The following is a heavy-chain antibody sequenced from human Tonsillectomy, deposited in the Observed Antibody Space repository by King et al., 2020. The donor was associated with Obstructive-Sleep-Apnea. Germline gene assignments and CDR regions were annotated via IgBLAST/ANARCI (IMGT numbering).Heavy chain of an antibody. V-gene: IGHV3-66*01. D-gene: IGHD2-8*01. J-gene: IGHJ6*02. Sequence: VQLVESGGGLVQPGGSLRLSCAASGFTVSSNYMSWVRQAPGKGLEWVSVIYSGGSTYYADSVKGRFTISRDNSKNTLYLQMNSLRAEDTAVYYCARERDCTNGVCYQRGYMDVWGQGTTVTVSS. CDR1: GFTVSSNY. CDR3: ARERDCTNGVCYQRGYMDV. CDR2: IYSGGST.